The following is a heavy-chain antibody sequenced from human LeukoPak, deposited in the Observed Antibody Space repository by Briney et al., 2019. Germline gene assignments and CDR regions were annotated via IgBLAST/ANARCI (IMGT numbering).Heavy chain of an antibody. CDR2: IYYNGAT. D-gene: IGHD3-3*01. CDR1: GGSISSATYY. V-gene: IGHV4-39*01. CDR3: ARHYDLWSGYNY. J-gene: IGHJ4*02. Sequence: SETLSLTCTVSGGSISSATYYWGWVRQPPGKGLEWIGSIYYNGATYYHPSLKSRVTIAVDTSKKQFSLRLSSVTAADTAVYYCARHYDLWSGYNYWGQGLLVTVSS.